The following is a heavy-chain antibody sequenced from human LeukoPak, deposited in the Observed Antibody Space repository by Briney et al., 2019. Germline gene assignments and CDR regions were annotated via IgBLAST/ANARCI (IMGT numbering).Heavy chain of an antibody. CDR2: INHSGST. Sequence: SETLSLTCAVYGGSFSGCYWSWIRQPPGKGLEWIGEINHSGSTNYNPSLKSRVTISVDTSKNQFSLKLSSVTAADTAVYYCARQARIAVAGPKYYFDYWGQGTLVTVSS. CDR3: ARQARIAVAGPKYYFDY. V-gene: IGHV4-34*01. D-gene: IGHD6-19*01. J-gene: IGHJ4*02. CDR1: GGSFSGCY.